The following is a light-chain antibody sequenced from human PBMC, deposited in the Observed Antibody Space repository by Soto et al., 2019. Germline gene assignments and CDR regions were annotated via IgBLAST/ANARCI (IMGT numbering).Light chain of an antibody. CDR1: QSIGNS. V-gene: IGKV3-11*01. Sequence: EIVLTQSPATMSLSPGDRATLSCRASQSIGNSLAWYQQKPGQAPRLLIFDASSRASGIPARFSGSGSGKAFTLTISSLEPEDFAVYFCQQGTFGQGTKVEI. CDR3: QQGT. CDR2: DAS. J-gene: IGKJ1*01.